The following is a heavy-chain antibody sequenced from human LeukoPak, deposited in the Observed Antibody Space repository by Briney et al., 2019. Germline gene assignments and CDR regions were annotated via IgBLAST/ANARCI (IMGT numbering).Heavy chain of an antibody. CDR2: ISSGSRYI. Sequence: GGSLRLSCAASGFPFSTYSMNWVRQAPGKGLEWVSCISSGSRYIYYADSVMGRFTISRDNARNSLYLQMDSLRAEDPAVYYFAGVLFNGYYDGGVYSVFDYGGQGVLVTVSS. D-gene: IGHD3-22*01. J-gene: IGHJ4*02. V-gene: IGHV3-21*01. CDR1: GFPFSTYS. CDR3: AGVLFNGYYDGGVYSVFDY.